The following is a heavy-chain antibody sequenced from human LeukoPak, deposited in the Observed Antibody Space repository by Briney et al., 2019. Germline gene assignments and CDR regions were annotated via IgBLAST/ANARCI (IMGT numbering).Heavy chain of an antibody. V-gene: IGHV3-33*01. CDR3: AREGSKWPGPGAFDI. J-gene: IGHJ3*02. Sequence: GGSLRLSCAASGFTFSSYGMHWVRQAPGKGLEWVAVIWYDGSNKYYADSVKGRFTISRDNSKNTLYLQMNSLRAEDTAVYYCAREGSKWPGPGAFDIWGQGTMVTVSS. CDR1: GFTFSSYG. CDR2: IWYDGSNK. D-gene: IGHD3-10*01.